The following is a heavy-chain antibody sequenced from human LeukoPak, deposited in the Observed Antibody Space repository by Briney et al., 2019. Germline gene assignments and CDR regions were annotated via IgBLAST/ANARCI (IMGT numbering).Heavy chain of an antibody. D-gene: IGHD3-16*02. J-gene: IGHJ6*03. V-gene: IGHV4-59*03. CDR3: AMAGYSYYYYYMDV. CDR1: GGSISSYY. CDR2: IYYSGSN. Sequence: PSETLSLTCTVSGGSISSYYWSWIRQPPGKGLEWIGYIYYSGSNNYNPSLKSRVTISVDTSKNQFSLKLSSVTAAHTAVYYCAMAGYSYYYYYMDVWGKGTTVTVSS.